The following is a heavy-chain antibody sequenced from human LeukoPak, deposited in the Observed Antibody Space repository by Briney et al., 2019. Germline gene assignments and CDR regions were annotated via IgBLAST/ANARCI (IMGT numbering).Heavy chain of an antibody. CDR3: ARGDRVGVTTGHFDY. Sequence: GGSLRLSCAASGFTFSNYWITWVRQAPGKGLEWVANIKQDGSEKYYMDSVKGRFTISRDNAKNSLFLQMNSLRAEDTAVYYCARGDRVGVTTGHFDYWGQGTLVTVSS. V-gene: IGHV3-7*03. D-gene: IGHD1-26*01. CDR2: IKQDGSEK. CDR1: GFTFSNYW. J-gene: IGHJ4*02.